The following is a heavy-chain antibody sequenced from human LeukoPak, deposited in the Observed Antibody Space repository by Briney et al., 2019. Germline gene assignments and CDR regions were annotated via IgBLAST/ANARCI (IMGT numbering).Heavy chain of an antibody. V-gene: IGHV4-30-2*01. D-gene: IGHD2-2*01. Sequence: SETLSLTCTVSGGSISSGDYYWSWIRQPPGKGLEWIGYIYHGGSTYYNPSLKSRVTMSIDTSKNQFSLRLSSVTAADTAFYFCARERGYCRSSSCPEVYWGQGALVTVSS. CDR1: GGSISSGDYY. J-gene: IGHJ4*02. CDR3: ARERGYCRSSSCPEVY. CDR2: IYHGGST.